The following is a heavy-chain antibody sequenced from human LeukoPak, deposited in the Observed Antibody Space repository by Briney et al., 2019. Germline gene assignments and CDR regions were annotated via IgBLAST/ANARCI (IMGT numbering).Heavy chain of an antibody. CDR2: IYYSGST. CDR1: GGSISNYY. D-gene: IGHD1-7*01. J-gene: IGHJ4*02. Sequence: PSETLSLTCTVSGGSISNYYWSWIRQPPGKGLEWIGYIYYSGSTNYNPSLKSRVTISVDTSKNQFSLKPSSVTAADTAVYYCARQDLELQVEYWGQGTLVTVSS. CDR3: ARQDLELQVEY. V-gene: IGHV4-59*01.